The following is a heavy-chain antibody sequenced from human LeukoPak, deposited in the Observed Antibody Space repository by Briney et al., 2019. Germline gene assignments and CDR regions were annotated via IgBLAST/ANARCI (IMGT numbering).Heavy chain of an antibody. CDR1: GGSFSGYY. D-gene: IGHD2-2*01. Sequence: PSETLSLTCAVYGGSFSGYYWSWIRQPPGKGLEWIGEINHSGSTNYNPSLKSRVTISVDTSKNQFSLKLSSVTAADTAVYYCAGARRIVVVPAAPRYFDLWGRGTLVTVSS. CDR3: AGARRIVVVPAAPRYFDL. J-gene: IGHJ2*01. CDR2: INHSGST. V-gene: IGHV4-34*01.